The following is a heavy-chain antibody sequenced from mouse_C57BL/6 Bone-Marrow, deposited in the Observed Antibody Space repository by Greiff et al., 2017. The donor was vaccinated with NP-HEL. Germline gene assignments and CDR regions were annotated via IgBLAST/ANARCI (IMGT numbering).Heavy chain of an antibody. V-gene: IGHV1-80*01. CDR2: IYPGDGDT. CDR3: ARYYGSSYYFDY. Sequence: QVQLQQSGAELVKPGASVKISCKASGYAFSSYWMNWVKQRTGKGLEWIGQIYPGDGDTNYNGKFKGKATLTADKSSSTAYMQLSSLTSEDSAVYFCARYYGSSYYFDYWGQGTTLTVSS. D-gene: IGHD1-1*01. CDR1: GYAFSSYW. J-gene: IGHJ2*01.